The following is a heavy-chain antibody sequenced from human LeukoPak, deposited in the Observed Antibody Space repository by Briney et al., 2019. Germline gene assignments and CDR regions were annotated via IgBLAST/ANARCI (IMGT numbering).Heavy chain of an antibody. CDR2: IRYDGSNK. V-gene: IGHV3-30*02. J-gene: IGHJ6*03. Sequence: GGSLRLSCAASGFTFNSYGMHWVRQAPGKGLEWVAFIRYDGSNKYYADSVKGRFTISRDNSKNTLYLQMNSLRAEDTAVYYCAKNGDRGAFCSGGTCYPYYYYYMDVWGKGTTVTISS. D-gene: IGHD2-15*01. CDR1: GFTFNSYG. CDR3: AKNGDRGAFCSGGTCYPYYYYYMDV.